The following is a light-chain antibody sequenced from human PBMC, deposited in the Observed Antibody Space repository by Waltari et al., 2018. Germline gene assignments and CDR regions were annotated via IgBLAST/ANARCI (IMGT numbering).Light chain of an antibody. J-gene: IGLJ2*01. CDR3: TSYTDNSVI. CDR2: DVN. CDR1: SSDRDVDTYNH. Sequence: QSALTQPASVSGSPGQSITISCRGMSSDRDVDTYNHVSWFQQHPGKAPQLVIYDVNNRPSGVSDRFSGSRSGNTASLTISRLQSEDEADYYCTSYTDNSVIFGGGTKLTVL. V-gene: IGLV2-14*03.